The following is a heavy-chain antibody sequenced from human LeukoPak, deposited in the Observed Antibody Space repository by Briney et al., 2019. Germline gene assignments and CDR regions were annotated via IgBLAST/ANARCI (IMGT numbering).Heavy chain of an antibody. CDR2: IYTSGST. CDR1: GGSISSGSYD. J-gene: IGHJ4*02. V-gene: IGHV4-61*02. CDR3: ARDPDVYFAY. Sequence: PSETLSLACTVSGGSISSGSYDWSWIRQPAGKGLEWIGRIYTSGSTNYNPSLKSRVTISVDPSKNQSSLNLRSLTAADLAVYYCARDPDVYFAYSGQGTLVTVSS.